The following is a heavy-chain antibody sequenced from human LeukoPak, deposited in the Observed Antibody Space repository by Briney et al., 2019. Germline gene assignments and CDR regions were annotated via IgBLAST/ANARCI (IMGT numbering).Heavy chain of an antibody. CDR3: AREDYYDSGSSDY. CDR2: MNPNSGNT. CDR1: GYTFTSYD. Sequence: GASVKVSCKASGYTFTSYDINWVRQDTGQGLEWMGWMNPNSGNTAYAQKFQGRVTITRNTSISTAYMELSSLRSEDTAIYYCAREDYYDSGSSDYWGQGTLVTVSS. V-gene: IGHV1-8*03. J-gene: IGHJ4*02. D-gene: IGHD3-22*01.